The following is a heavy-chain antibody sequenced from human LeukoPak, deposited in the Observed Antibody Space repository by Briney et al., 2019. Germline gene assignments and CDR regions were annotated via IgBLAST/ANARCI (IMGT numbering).Heavy chain of an antibody. D-gene: IGHD6-19*01. CDR2: IYYSGST. V-gene: IGHV4-59*01. Sequence: SETLSLTCTVSGGSISSYYWSWIRQPPGQGLEWIGYIYYSGSTNYNPSLKSRVTISVDTSKNQFSLKLSSVTAADTAVYYCARAGMGIAVSQVYWYFDLWGRGTLVTVSS. J-gene: IGHJ2*01. CDR1: GGSISSYY. CDR3: ARAGMGIAVSQVYWYFDL.